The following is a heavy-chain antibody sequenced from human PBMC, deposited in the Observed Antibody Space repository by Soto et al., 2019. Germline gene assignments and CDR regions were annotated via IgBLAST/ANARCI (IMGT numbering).Heavy chain of an antibody. D-gene: IGHD3-22*01. CDR2: ISGSGGST. J-gene: IGHJ3*02. Sequence: GGSLRLSCAASGFTFSSYAMSWVRQAPGKGLEWVSAISGSGGSTYYADSVKGRFTISRDNSKNTLYLQMNSLRAEDTAVYYCAKDLYYYDSSGYLGHAFDIWGQGTMVTVSS. CDR3: AKDLYYYDSSGYLGHAFDI. CDR1: GFTFSSYA. V-gene: IGHV3-23*01.